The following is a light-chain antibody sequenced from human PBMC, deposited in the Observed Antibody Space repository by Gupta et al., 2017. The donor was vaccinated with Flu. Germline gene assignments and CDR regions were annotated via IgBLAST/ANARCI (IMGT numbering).Light chain of an antibody. V-gene: IGKV1-12*01. Sequence: DTQLTQSPSTVSASVGESVIVTCRASQDIGSWLAWYQLKPGKAPKVLIYAASSSESGVPSRFSGSGYGTDFTLSISSLQPEDFATYYCLQAHSFPLTFGGGTKVGMK. CDR3: LQAHSFPLT. CDR1: QDIGSW. CDR2: AAS. J-gene: IGKJ4*01.